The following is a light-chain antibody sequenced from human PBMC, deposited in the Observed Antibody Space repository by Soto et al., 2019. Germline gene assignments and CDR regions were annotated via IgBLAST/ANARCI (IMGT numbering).Light chain of an antibody. CDR1: QSVSSSY. V-gene: IGKV3-20*01. CDR3: QQYARSPPT. Sequence: EIVLTQSQGNLSLSPGGRATLSCRASQSVSSSYLAWYQQKPGQAPRLLIYGAFIRATGIPDRFSGSGSGTDFTLTISRLEPEHFAVYYCQQYARSPPTFGQGTTVDIK. CDR2: GAF. J-gene: IGKJ1*01.